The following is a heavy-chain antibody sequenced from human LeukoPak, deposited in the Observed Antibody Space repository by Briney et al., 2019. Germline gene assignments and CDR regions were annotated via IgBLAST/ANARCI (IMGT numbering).Heavy chain of an antibody. V-gene: IGHV1-18*01. D-gene: IGHD3-10*01. CDR1: GYTFINFG. CDR2: ISAYNDNT. J-gene: IGHJ5*02. CDR3: ARGALTYYYGSGSSNNWFDP. Sequence: ASVKVSCKTSGYTFINFGISWVRQAPGQGLEWMGWISAYNDNTNYAQNLQGRVTMTTDTSTSTAYMELRSLRSDDTAVYYCARGALTYYYGSGSSNNWFDPWGQGTLVTVSS.